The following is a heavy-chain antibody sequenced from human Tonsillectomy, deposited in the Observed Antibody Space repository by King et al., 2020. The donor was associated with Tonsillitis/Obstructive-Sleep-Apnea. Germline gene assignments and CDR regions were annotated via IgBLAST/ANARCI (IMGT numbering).Heavy chain of an antibody. D-gene: IGHD2-2*01. V-gene: IGHV4-34*01. Sequence: VKLQQWGAGLLKPSETLSLTCAVYGGSFSGYYWSWIRQPPGKGLEWIGEINHSGSTNYNPSLRSRVTISVDTSKNQFSLKLSSVTAADTAVYYCARSRMGDIVVVPAAINAFDIWGQGTMVTVSS. CDR1: GGSFSGYY. J-gene: IGHJ3*02. CDR3: ARSRMGDIVVVPAAINAFDI. CDR2: INHSGST.